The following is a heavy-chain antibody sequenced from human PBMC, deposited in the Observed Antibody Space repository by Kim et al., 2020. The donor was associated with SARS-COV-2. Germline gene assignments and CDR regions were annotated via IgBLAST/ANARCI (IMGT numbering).Heavy chain of an antibody. J-gene: IGHJ4*02. CDR3: ARHASPAAIWHEGHFDY. Sequence: SETLSLTCTVSGGSISSYYWSWIRQPPGKGLEWIGYIYYSGSTNYNPSLKSRVTISVDTSKNQFSLKLSSVTAADTAVYYCARHASPAAIWHEGHFDYWGQGTLVTVSS. CDR1: GGSISSYY. CDR2: IYYSGST. D-gene: IGHD2-2*01. V-gene: IGHV4-59*01.